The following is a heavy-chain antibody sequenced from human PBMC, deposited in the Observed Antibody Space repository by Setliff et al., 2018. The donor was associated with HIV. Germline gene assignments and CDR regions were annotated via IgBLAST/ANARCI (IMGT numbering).Heavy chain of an antibody. J-gene: IGHJ4*02. CDR1: GYTFTSYA. D-gene: IGHD3-10*01. CDR2: INTNTGNP. Sequence: ASVKVSCKASGYTFTSYAMNWVRQAPGQGLEWMGWINTNTGNPTYAQGFTGRFVFSLDTSVSTAYLQISSLKAEDTAVYYCAREFRVVRGVIIINDYWGQGTQVTVSS. V-gene: IGHV7-4-1*02. CDR3: AREFRVVRGVIIINDY.